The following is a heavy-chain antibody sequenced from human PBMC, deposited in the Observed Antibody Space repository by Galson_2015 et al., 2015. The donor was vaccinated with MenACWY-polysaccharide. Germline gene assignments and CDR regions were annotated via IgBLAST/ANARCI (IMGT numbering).Heavy chain of an antibody. J-gene: IGHJ4*02. CDR3: AREDEYNTPFEQ. D-gene: IGHD1-14*01. Sequence: SLRLSCAASGFTFSTYDMHWVRQAPGEGLEWVAFIRNDGSDKYYADSVKGRFTISRDNSKNTLYLQMNSLGAGDTAVYYCAREDEYNTPFEQWGQGTLVTVSS. CDR1: GFTFSTYD. CDR2: IRNDGSDK. V-gene: IGHV3-30*02.